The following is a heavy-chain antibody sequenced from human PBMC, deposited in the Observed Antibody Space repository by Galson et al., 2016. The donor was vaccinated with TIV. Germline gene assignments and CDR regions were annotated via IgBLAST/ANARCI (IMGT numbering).Heavy chain of an antibody. Sequence: QSGAEVKKPGASVKLSCKASGYSFSTYGISWVRQAPGQGLEWMGWISAYNGNTNYAKKFQGGVTMTTDTSRGTAYMEMRRLRTDDTAVYYCGRSWAQGVIVWGGNYHYAMDVWGQGTTVTVSS. V-gene: IGHV1-18*01. CDR2: ISAYNGNT. CDR1: GYSFSTYG. CDR3: GRSWAQGVIVWGGNYHYAMDV. D-gene: IGHD3-10*01. J-gene: IGHJ6*02.